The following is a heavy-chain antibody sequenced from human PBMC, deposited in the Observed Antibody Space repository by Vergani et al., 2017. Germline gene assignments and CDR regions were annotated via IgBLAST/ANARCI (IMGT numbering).Heavy chain of an antibody. Sequence: TASGFTFSSYAMSWVRQAPGKGLEWVSAISGSGGSTYYADSVKGRFTISRDNSKNTLYLQMNSLRAEDTAVYYCAKLVGATTDDAFDIWGQGTMVTVYS. V-gene: IGHV3-23*01. J-gene: IGHJ3*02. CDR1: GFTFSSYA. CDR3: AKLVGATTDDAFDI. D-gene: IGHD1-26*01. CDR2: ISGSGGST.